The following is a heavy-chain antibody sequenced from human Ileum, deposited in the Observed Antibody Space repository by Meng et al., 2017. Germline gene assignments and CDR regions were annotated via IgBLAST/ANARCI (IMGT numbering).Heavy chain of an antibody. CDR1: VFSFSKGFSH. CDR2: IYYSGTI. Sequence: QVQLKGSGPGLVKPQPTLSLPCTVLVFSFSKGFSHWNWIRHHPGKGLEWIGSIYYSGTIYYNPSLKSRVTISLDTSKNQFSLSLRSVAAADTAVYYCARHGGYHFDSWGQGALVTVSS. J-gene: IGHJ4*02. V-gene: IGHV4-31*03. CDR3: ARHGGYHFDS. D-gene: IGHD4-17*01.